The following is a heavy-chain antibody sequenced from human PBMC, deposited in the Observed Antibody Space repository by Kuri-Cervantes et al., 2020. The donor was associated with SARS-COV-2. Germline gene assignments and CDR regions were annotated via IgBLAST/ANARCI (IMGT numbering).Heavy chain of an antibody. Sequence: SETLSLTCTVSGGSISSYYWSWIRQPPGKGLEWIGYIYYSGSTNYNPSLKSRVTISVDTSKNQFSLKLSSVTAADTAVYYCARVSWGEWELRGHDAFDIWGQGTVVTVSS. CDR3: ARVSWGEWELRGHDAFDI. V-gene: IGHV4-59*12. D-gene: IGHD1-26*01. CDR2: IYYSGST. CDR1: GGSISSYY. J-gene: IGHJ3*02.